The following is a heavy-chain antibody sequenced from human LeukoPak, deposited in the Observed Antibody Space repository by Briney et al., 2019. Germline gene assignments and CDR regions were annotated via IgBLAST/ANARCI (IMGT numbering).Heavy chain of an antibody. D-gene: IGHD4-23*01. CDR2: IYHSGST. J-gene: IGHJ5*02. CDR1: GYSISSDYY. V-gene: IGHV4-38-2*01. CDR3: ARADYGGNPNNWFDP. Sequence: SETLSLTCAVSGYSISSDYYWGWIRQPPGKGLEWIGSIYHSGSTYYNPSLKSRVTISVDTSKNQFSLKLSSVTAADTAVYYCARADYGGNPNNWFDPWGQGTLVTVSS.